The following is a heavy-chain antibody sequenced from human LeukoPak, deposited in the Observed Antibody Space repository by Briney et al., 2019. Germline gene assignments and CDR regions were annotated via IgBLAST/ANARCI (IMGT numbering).Heavy chain of an antibody. D-gene: IGHD2-21*02. CDR2: LYYSGNT. V-gene: IGHV4-59*01. CDR3: ARAAYCGGDCYYYFDY. Sequence: SETLSLTCTVSGGSISSYYWHWIRQPPGKGLEWIGYLYYSGNTYYNPSLKSRVTMSVDTSKNQFSLKLSSVTAVDTAVYFCARAAYCGGDCYYYFDYWGQGTLVTVSS. J-gene: IGHJ4*02. CDR1: GGSISSYY.